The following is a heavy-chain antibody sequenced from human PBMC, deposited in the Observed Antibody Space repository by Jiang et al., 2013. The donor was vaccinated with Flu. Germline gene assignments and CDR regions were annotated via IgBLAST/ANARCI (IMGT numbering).Heavy chain of an antibody. CDR2: IYPADSDT. CDR3: ARRGVEMATISMYPLGNFDY. D-gene: IGHD5-24*01. V-gene: IGHV5-51*01. Sequence: GAEVKKPGESLKISCKGSGYSFSRYWIGWVRQMPGKGLEWMGIIYPADSDTKYSPTFQGQVTISADKSISTAYLQWSSLKASDTAMYYCARRGVEMATISMYPLGNFDYWGQGTLGHRLL. J-gene: IGHJ4*02. CDR1: GYSFSRYW.